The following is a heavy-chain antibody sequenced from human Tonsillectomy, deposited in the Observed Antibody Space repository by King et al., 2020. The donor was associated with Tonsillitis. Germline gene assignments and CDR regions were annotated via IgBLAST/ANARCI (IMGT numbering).Heavy chain of an antibody. CDR3: AASGVVITGGGAFDV. D-gene: IGHD3-3*01. CDR1: GFTFRSYG. J-gene: IGHJ3*01. Sequence: HVQLVESGGGVVQPGTSLRLSCAASGFTFRSYGIHWVRQAPGKGLEWVAVIIHDGSDKSYADFGRGRFPISRDNSKNMVYLQMDSLRIDDTAVYYFAASGVVITGGGAFDVWGEGTMVTVSS. V-gene: IGHV3-33*01. CDR2: IIHDGSDK.